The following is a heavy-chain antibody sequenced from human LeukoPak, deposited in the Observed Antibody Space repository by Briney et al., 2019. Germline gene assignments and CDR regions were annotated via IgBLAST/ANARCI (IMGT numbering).Heavy chain of an antibody. D-gene: IGHD3-9*01. J-gene: IGHJ4*02. CDR1: GFTLSSYS. CDR2: ISSSSSYM. CDR3: AKAEGYDILTGLDY. Sequence: GGSLRLSCAASGFTLSSYSMNWVRQAPGKGLEWVSSISSSSSYMYYADSVKGRFTISRDNAKNSLYLQMNSLRTEDTAVYYCAKAEGYDILTGLDYWGQGTLVTVSS. V-gene: IGHV3-21*04.